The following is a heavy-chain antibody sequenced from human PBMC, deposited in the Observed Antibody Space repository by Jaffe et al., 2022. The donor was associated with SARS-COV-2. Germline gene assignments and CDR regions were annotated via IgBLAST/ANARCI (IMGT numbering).Heavy chain of an antibody. V-gene: IGHV5-10-1*03. D-gene: IGHD5-18*01. Sequence: EVQLVQSGAEVKKPGESLRISCKGSGYSFTSYWISWVRQMPGKGLEWMGRIDPSDSYTNYSPSFQGHVTISADKSISTAYLQWSSLKASDTAMYYCARQDTAMVNYYYYGMDVWGQGTTVTVSS. CDR3: ARQDTAMVNYYYYGMDV. CDR1: GYSFTSYW. CDR2: IDPSDSYT. J-gene: IGHJ6*02.